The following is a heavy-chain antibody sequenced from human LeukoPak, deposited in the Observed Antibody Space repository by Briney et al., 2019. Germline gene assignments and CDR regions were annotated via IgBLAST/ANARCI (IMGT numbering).Heavy chain of an antibody. V-gene: IGHV4-31*03. J-gene: IGHJ4*02. Sequence: SQTLSLTCTVSGGSINSGGYFWSWIRQHPGKGLEWIGYIYYSGSTYYNPSLKSRVTMSVDTSKNQFSLKLSSVTAADTAVYYRASLKDYYDSSGYYYDYWGQGTLVTVSS. CDR2: IYYSGST. CDR3: ASLKDYYDSSGYYYDY. CDR1: GGSINSGGYF. D-gene: IGHD3-22*01.